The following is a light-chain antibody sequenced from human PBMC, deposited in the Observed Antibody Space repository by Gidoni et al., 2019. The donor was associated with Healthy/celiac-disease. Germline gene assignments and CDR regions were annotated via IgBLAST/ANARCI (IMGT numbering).Light chain of an antibody. CDR2: WAS. CDR1: QSVLYSSNNKNY. J-gene: IGKJ3*01. V-gene: IGKV4-1*01. CDR3: QQYYSTPLFT. Sequence: DIVLPQSPYSLALSLGERATINCKSSQSVLYSSNNKNYLAWYQQKPGQPPKLLIYWASTRESGVPDRFSGSGSGTDFTLTISSLQAEDVAVYYCQQYYSTPLFTFGPGTKVDIK.